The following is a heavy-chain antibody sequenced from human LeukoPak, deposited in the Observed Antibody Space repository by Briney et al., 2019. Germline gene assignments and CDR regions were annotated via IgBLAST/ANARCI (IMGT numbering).Heavy chain of an antibody. Sequence: ASVKVSCKASGGTFSSYAISWVRQAPGQGLEWMGGIIPILGIANYAQKLQGRVTITADKSTSTAYMELSSLRSEDTAVYYCASNAGYSSGFDAFDIWGQGTMVTVSS. V-gene: IGHV1-69*10. CDR3: ASNAGYSSGFDAFDI. D-gene: IGHD6-19*01. CDR1: GGTFSSYA. J-gene: IGHJ3*02. CDR2: IIPILGIA.